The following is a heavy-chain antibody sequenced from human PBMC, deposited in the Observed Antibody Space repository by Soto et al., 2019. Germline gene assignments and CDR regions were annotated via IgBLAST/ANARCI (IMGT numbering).Heavy chain of an antibody. CDR3: TRERLDNY. Sequence: EVQVVESGGGLVQPGGSLRLSCAASGFTFSNFWMSWVRQAPGKGLEWVANIKPDGSAQYYVDSVKGRFTISRDNAKNSLYLQMNSLRVEDTAVYYRTRERLDNYWGQGTLVSVSS. J-gene: IGHJ4*02. D-gene: IGHD4-17*01. V-gene: IGHV3-7*01. CDR1: GFTFSNFW. CDR2: IKPDGSAQ.